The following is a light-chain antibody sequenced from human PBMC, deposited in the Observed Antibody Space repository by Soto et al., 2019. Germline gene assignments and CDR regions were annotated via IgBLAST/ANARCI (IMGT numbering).Light chain of an antibody. CDR1: QSVSSSY. CDR2: DAS. CDR3: QQYGSSPYT. V-gene: IGKV3-20*01. Sequence: EIVLTQSPGTLSLSPGERATLSCRASQSVSSSYLAWYQQKPAQAPRLLIYDASSRATGIPDRFSGSGSGTDFTLTIIILEPEDFAVYYCQQYGSSPYTFGQGTKLEIK. J-gene: IGKJ2*01.